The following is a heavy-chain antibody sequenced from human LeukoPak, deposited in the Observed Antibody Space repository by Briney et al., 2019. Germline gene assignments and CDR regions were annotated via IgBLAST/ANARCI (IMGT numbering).Heavy chain of an antibody. CDR1: GFTFSSYA. CDR2: ISGSGGST. CDR3: GDIAARTNFDY. V-gene: IGHV3-23*01. J-gene: IGHJ4*02. D-gene: IGHD6-6*01. Sequence: GGSLRLSCAASGFTFSSYAMSWVRQAPGKGLEWVSAISGSGGSTYYADSAKGRFTISRDNSKNTLYLQMNSLRAEDTAVYYCGDIAARTNFDYWGQGTLVTVSS.